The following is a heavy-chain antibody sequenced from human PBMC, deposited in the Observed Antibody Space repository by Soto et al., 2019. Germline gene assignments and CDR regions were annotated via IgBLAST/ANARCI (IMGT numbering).Heavy chain of an antibody. CDR3: AHIPLLTGPEDYYYYGMDV. CDR2: IYWNDDK. Sequence: SGPTLVNPTQPLTLTCTFSGFSLSTSGVGVGWIRQTPGKALEWLALIYWNDDKRYSPSLKSRLTITKDTSKTQVVLTMTNMDPVDTATYYCAHIPLLTGPEDYYYYGMDVWGQGTTVTVSS. J-gene: IGHJ6*02. D-gene: IGHD3-9*01. CDR1: GFSLSTSGVG. V-gene: IGHV2-5*01.